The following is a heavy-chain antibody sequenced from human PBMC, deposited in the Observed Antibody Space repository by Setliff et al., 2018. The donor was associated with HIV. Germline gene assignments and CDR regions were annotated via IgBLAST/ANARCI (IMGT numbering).Heavy chain of an antibody. D-gene: IGHD5-12*01. V-gene: IGHV4-38-2*01. CDR3: ARQGDGYNLYHVYYFDY. Sequence: SDNLSLNCAGSGYSIRNGYYWGWIRQTRGEGREWIGRISHSGTTYYNPSLRSRVTISVDTSKNPFSLKLSSVTAADTAVYYCARQGDGYNLYHVYYFDYWGQGTLVTSPQ. CDR2: ISHSGTT. J-gene: IGHJ4*02. CDR1: GYSIRNGYY.